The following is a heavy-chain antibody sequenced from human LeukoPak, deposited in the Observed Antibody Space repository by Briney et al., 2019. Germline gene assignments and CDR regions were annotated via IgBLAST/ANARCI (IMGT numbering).Heavy chain of an antibody. CDR3: TRNSGWYGLS. Sequence: PGGSLRLSCAAAGFTFSHYGMSWVRQAPGKGLEWVSSIDYDGGSGHYADSVKGRFTISRDNSNNTLFLHLNSLRGEDTAVYYCTRNSGWYGLSWGQGTLVTVSS. J-gene: IGHJ1*01. CDR1: GFTFSHYG. CDR2: IDYDGGSG. D-gene: IGHD6-19*01. V-gene: IGHV3-23*01.